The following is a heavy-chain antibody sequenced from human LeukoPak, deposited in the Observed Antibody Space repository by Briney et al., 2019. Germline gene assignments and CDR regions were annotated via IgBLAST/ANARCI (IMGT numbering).Heavy chain of an antibody. CDR3: SRENGAFSPFGY. J-gene: IGHJ4*02. Sequence: SGTLSLTCGISGGSISNTNWWSWVRQPPGQGLEWIGEISLTGLTHYNPSLESRVTVSLDKSKNQLSLNLTSVTAADTAVYYCSRENGAFSPFGYWGQGTLVTVLS. D-gene: IGHD2-8*01. CDR2: ISLTGLT. CDR1: GGSISNTNW. V-gene: IGHV4-4*02.